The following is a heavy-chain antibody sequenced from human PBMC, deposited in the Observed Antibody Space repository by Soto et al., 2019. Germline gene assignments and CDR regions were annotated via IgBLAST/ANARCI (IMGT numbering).Heavy chain of an antibody. D-gene: IGHD3-16*01. CDR1: GGFLSESY. Sequence: SETLSLTCAVYGGFLSESYWTWIRQPPGKGLEWIGEINHVGGTNYNPSLKSRVTMSVDTSQNQFSLRLISVTAADTAMYFCVRIRYQLPSSVLWLDPWGQATPVTVS. CDR2: INHVGGT. CDR3: VRIRYQLPSSVLWLDP. J-gene: IGHJ5*02. V-gene: IGHV4-34*01.